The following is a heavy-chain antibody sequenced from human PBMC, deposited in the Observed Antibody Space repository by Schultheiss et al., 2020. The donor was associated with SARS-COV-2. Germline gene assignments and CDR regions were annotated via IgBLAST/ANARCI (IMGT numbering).Heavy chain of an antibody. CDR3: ASLAAADYFDY. J-gene: IGHJ4*02. V-gene: IGHV3-30*06. Sequence: GGSLRLSCAASGFTFSSYGMHWVRQAPGKGLEWVAVISYAGSNKYYADSVKGRFTISRDNSKNTLYMQMNSLRAEDTAVYYCASLAAADYFDYWGQGTRGTGS. D-gene: IGHD6-13*01. CDR2: ISYAGSNK. CDR1: GFTFSSYG.